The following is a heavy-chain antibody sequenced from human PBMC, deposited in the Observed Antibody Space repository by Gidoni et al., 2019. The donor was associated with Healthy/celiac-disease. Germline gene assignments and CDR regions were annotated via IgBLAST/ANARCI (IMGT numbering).Heavy chain of an antibody. CDR3: ARDPGYSYGRSSYGMDV. CDR2: ISYDGSNK. CDR1: GFTLSSYA. V-gene: IGHV3-30*01. Sequence: QVQLVESGGGVVQPGRSLRLSCAASGFTLSSYAMHWVRPAPGKGLECVSVISYDGSNKYYADSLKGRFTISRDNSKNTLYLQMNSLRAEDTAVYYCARDPGYSYGRSSYGMDVWGQGTTVTVSS. D-gene: IGHD5-18*01. J-gene: IGHJ6*02.